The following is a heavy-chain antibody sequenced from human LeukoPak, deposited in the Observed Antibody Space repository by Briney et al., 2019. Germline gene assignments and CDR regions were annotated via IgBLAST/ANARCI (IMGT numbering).Heavy chain of an antibody. V-gene: IGHV3-48*03. J-gene: IGHJ3*02. CDR1: GFTFSSYE. CDR3: ARDTARDDAFDI. Sequence: GGSLRLSCAASGFTFSSYEMNWVRQAPGKGLEWVSYISSSGSTIYYADSVKGRFTISRDNAKNSLYLQMNSLRAEDTAVYYCARDTARDDAFDIWGQGTMVTVSS. CDR2: ISSSGSTI. D-gene: IGHD5-18*01.